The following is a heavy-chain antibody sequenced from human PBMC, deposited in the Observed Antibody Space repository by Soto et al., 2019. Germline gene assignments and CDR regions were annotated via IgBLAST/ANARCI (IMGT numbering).Heavy chain of an antibody. V-gene: IGHV1-46*01. Sequence: ASVKVSCKASGFTFTSYYMHWVRQAPGQGLEWMGIINPSGGSTSYAQKFQGRVTMTRDTSTSTVYMELSSLRSEDTAVYYCARDTPLLRFLEWLSPKQNYYYYYGMDVWGQGTTVTVSS. J-gene: IGHJ6*02. D-gene: IGHD3-3*01. CDR3: ARDTPLLRFLEWLSPKQNYYYYYGMDV. CDR1: GFTFTSYY. CDR2: INPSGGST.